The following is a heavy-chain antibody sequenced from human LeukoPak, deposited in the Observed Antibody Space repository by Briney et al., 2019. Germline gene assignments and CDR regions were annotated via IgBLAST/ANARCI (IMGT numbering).Heavy chain of an antibody. Sequence: SETLSLTCTVSGGSISSYYWSWIRQPPGKGLEWIGYIYYSGSTNYNPSLKSRVTISVDTSKNQFSLKLSSVTAADTAVYYCARRAYGSGFNWFDPWGQGTLVTVSS. CDR2: IYYSGST. J-gene: IGHJ5*02. CDR3: ARRAYGSGFNWFDP. V-gene: IGHV4-59*01. CDR1: GGSISSYY. D-gene: IGHD3-10*01.